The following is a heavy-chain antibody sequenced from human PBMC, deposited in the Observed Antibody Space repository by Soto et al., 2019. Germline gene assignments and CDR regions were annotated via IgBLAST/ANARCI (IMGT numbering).Heavy chain of an antibody. CDR1: GGSISSGGYY. V-gene: IGHV4-31*11. CDR3: ARVPGVVVVPAAIYYYGMDV. Sequence: TLSSSCAVSGGSISSGGYYWSWIRQHPGKGLEWIGYIYYSGSTYYNPPLKSRVTISVDTSKNQFSLKLSSVTAADTAVYYCARVPGVVVVPAAIYYYGMDVWGQGTTVTV. D-gene: IGHD2-2*01. CDR2: IYYSGST. J-gene: IGHJ6*02.